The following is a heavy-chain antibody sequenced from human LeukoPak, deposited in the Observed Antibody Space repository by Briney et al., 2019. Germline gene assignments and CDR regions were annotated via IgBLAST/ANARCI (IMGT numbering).Heavy chain of an antibody. CDR2: IYYSGST. J-gene: IGHJ3*02. CDR1: GGSISSSSYY. D-gene: IGHD1-14*01. Sequence: PSETLSLTCAVSGGSISSSSYYWGWIRQPPGKGLEWIGSIYYSGSTYYNPSLKSRVTVSVDTSKNQFSLKLSSVTAADTAVYYCAGGGGNPGAFDIWGQGTMVTVSS. CDR3: AGGGGNPGAFDI. V-gene: IGHV4-39*01.